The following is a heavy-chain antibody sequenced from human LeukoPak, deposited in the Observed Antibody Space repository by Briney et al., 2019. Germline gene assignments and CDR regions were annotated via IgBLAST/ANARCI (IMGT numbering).Heavy chain of an antibody. CDR3: ARGIIRGEVYYYYYYMDV. Sequence: PSETLSLTCTVSGGSISSSSYYWGWIRQPPGKGLEWIGSIYYSGSTYYNPSLKSRVTISVDTSKNQFSLKLSSVTAADTAVYYCARGIIRGEVYYYYYYMDVWGKGTTVTVS. V-gene: IGHV4-39*07. D-gene: IGHD3-16*01. CDR1: GGSISSSSYY. CDR2: IYYSGST. J-gene: IGHJ6*03.